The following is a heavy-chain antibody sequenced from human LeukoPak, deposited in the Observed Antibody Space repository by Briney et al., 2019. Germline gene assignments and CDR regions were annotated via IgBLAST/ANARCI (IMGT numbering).Heavy chain of an antibody. CDR1: GGSISNYY. J-gene: IGHJ5*02. D-gene: IGHD4-17*01. V-gene: IGHV4-59*08. Sequence: SETLSLTCTVSGGSISNYYWSWIRQPPGKGLEWIGYIYYSGSTNYNPSLKSRVTISVDTSKNQFSLKLSSVTAADTAVYYCARTGTTVKRWFDPWGQGTLVTVSS. CDR3: ARTGTTVKRWFDP. CDR2: IYYSGST.